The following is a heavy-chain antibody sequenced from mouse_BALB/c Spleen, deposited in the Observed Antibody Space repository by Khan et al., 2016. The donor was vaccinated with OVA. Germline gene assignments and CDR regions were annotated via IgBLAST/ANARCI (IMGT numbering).Heavy chain of an antibody. J-gene: IGHJ3*01. CDR2: ISSGDTT. V-gene: IGHV5-6-5*01. CDR1: GFTFSNYG. CDR3: ARDYWFAY. Sequence: EVELVESGGGLVKPGGSLKISCAASGFTFSNYGVSWVRQTPEKRLEWVASISSGDTTYYPDSVKGRFTISRDNARNILYLQMCSLRSEDTAMNYCARDYWFAYWGQGTLVTVSA.